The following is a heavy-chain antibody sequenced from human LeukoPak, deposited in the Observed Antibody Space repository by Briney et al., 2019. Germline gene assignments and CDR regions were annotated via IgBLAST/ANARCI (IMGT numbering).Heavy chain of an antibody. CDR2: IHAGGNT. V-gene: IGHV4-59*01. CDR3: ATQYYHINV. J-gene: IGHJ6*04. Sequence: SETLSLTCSVSGGSIGDNYWTWIRQPPGKGLEWIGYIHAGGNTNYNPALNSRATFSIATSRTQFSLRLTSVSAADTAIYYCATQYYHINVWGKGTSVTVSS. CDR1: GGSIGDNY. D-gene: IGHD2/OR15-2a*01.